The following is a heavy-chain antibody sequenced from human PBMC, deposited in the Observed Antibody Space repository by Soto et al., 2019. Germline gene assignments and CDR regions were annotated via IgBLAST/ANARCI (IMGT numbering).Heavy chain of an antibody. D-gene: IGHD3-10*01. Sequence: TGGSLRLSCAASGFTFNNYTMNWVRQAPGKGLEWVSSISSRSLYIYYTDSVRGRFTISRDNAKNSLYLQMNSLRAEDTALYYCAKSSYGSGSYDYYGMDVWGQGTTVTVSS. CDR3: AKSSYGSGSYDYYGMDV. V-gene: IGHV3-21*04. J-gene: IGHJ6*02. CDR1: GFTFNNYT. CDR2: ISSRSLYI.